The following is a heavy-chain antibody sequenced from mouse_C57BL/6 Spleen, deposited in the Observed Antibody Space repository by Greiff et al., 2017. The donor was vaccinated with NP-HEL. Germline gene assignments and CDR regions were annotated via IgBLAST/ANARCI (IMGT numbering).Heavy chain of an antibody. Sequence: VQLQQSGAELMKPGASVKLSCKATGYTFTGYWIEWVKQRPGHGLEWIGEILTGSGSTNYNEKFKGKATFTADTSYNTAYMQLSSLTTEDSAIYYCSRGEYYGSSLYWYFDVWGPGTTVTVSS. V-gene: IGHV1-9*01. CDR1: GYTFTGYW. D-gene: IGHD1-1*01. CDR3: SRGEYYGSSLYWYFDV. CDR2: ILTGSGST. J-gene: IGHJ1*01.